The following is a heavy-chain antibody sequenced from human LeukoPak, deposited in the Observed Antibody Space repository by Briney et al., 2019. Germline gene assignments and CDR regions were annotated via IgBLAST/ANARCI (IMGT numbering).Heavy chain of an antibody. V-gene: IGHV5-51*01. CDR1: GYSFTSYW. D-gene: IGHD2-21*02. CDR2: IYPGDSDT. Sequence: GESLKISCKGSGYSFTSYWIGWVRQMPGKGLEWMGIIYPGDSDTRYSPSFQGQVTISADKSISTAYLQWSSLKASDTAMYYCAGIQHIVVVTANDAFDIWGQGTMVTVSS. CDR3: AGIQHIVVVTANDAFDI. J-gene: IGHJ3*02.